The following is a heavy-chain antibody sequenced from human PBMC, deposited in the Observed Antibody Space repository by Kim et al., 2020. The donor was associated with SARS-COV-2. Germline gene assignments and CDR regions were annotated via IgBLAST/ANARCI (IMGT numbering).Heavy chain of an antibody. V-gene: IGHV3-7*03. CDR2: IKQDGSEK. CDR1: GFTFSSYW. D-gene: IGHD3-10*01. Sequence: GGSLRLSCAASGFTFSSYWMSWVRQAPGKGLEWVANIKQDGSEKYYVDSVKGRFTISRDNAKNSLYLQMNSLRAEDTAVYYCARDGLYYYGSGSYYSENHYYYGMDVWGQGTTVTVSS. CDR3: ARDGLYYYGSGSYYSENHYYYGMDV. J-gene: IGHJ6*02.